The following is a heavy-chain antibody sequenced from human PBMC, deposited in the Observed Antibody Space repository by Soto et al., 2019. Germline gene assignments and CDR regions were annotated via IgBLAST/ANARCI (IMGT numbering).Heavy chain of an antibody. CDR2: IIPIFGTA. D-gene: IGHD3-3*01. CDR3: ARDPRNYDFWSGYFYNWFDP. V-gene: IGHV1-69*13. CDR1: GGTFSSYA. Sequence: GASVKVSCKASGGTFSSYAISWVRQAPGQGLEWMGGIIPIFGTANYAQKFQGRVTITADESTSTAYMELSSLRSEDTAVYYCARDPRNYDFWSGYFYNWFDPWGQGTLVTVS. J-gene: IGHJ5*02.